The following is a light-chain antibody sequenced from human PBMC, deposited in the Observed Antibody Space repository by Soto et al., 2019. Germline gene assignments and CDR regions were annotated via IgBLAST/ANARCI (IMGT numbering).Light chain of an antibody. CDR2: GAS. CDR3: QQYGSSPLYT. V-gene: IGKV3-20*01. Sequence: EMVLTQSPGTLSLSPGERATLSCSASQSGSSSYLAWYQQKPGQAPRLLIYGASSRATGIPDRFSGSGSGTDFTLTISRLEPEDFAVYYCQQYGSSPLYTFGQGTKLEIK. CDR1: QSGSSSY. J-gene: IGKJ2*01.